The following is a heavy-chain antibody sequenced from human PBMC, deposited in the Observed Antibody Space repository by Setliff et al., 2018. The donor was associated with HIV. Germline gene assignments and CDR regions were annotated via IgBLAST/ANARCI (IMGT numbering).Heavy chain of an antibody. CDR2: ISTYSDET. D-gene: IGHD6-19*01. CDR1: GYTFTTYG. CDR3: ARLGSGWSDSYYYAMDI. J-gene: IGHJ6*02. Sequence: ASVKVSCKPSGYTFTTYGLSWVRQAPGQGLEWMGWISTYSDETSYSQKFLDRVTMTVDTATSRVYMELRSLRSDDTAVYFCARLGSGWSDSYYYAMDIWGQGTTVTVSS. V-gene: IGHV1-18*01.